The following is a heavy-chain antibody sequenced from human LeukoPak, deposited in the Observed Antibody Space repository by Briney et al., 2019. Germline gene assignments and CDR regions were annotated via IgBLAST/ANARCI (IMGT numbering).Heavy chain of an antibody. J-gene: IGHJ6*03. CDR2: ISAYNGNT. V-gene: IGHV1-18*01. D-gene: IGHD3-10*01. Sequence: ASVKVSCKASGYTFSSYGISWVRQAPGQGLEWMGWISAYNGNTNYAQKLQGRVTMTTDTSTSTAYMELGSLRSDDTAVYYCARHAGLTYYYGSGSPYYMDVWGKGTTVTVSS. CDR3: ARHAGLTYYYGSGSPYYMDV. CDR1: GYTFSSYG.